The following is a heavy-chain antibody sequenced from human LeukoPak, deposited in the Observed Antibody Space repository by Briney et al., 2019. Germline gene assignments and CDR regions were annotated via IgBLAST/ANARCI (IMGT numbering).Heavy chain of an antibody. CDR3: ARWVRGVIPSDAFDI. CDR1: GYTFTSYD. J-gene: IGHJ3*02. Sequence: ASVKVSCKASGYTFTSYDTNWVRQATGQGLEWMGWMNPNSGNTGYAQKFQGRVTMTRNTSISTAYMELSSLRSEDTAVYYCARWVRGVIPSDAFDIWGQGTMVTASS. V-gene: IGHV1-8*01. D-gene: IGHD3-10*01. CDR2: MNPNSGNT.